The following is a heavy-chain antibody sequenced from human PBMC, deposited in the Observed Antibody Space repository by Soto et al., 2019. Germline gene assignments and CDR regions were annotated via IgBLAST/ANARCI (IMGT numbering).Heavy chain of an antibody. CDR3: ARASGSSYWFVP. CDR1: GYTFTSYG. V-gene: IGHV1-18*01. Sequence: QVQLVQSGAEVKKPGASVKVSCKASGYTFTSYGISWVRQAPGQGLEWMGWISAYNGNTNYAQKLQGRVTMTTDTSTRTAYMEVRSLRSDDKAVYYCARASGSSYWFVPWGQGTLVTVSS. D-gene: IGHD1-26*01. J-gene: IGHJ5*02. CDR2: ISAYNGNT.